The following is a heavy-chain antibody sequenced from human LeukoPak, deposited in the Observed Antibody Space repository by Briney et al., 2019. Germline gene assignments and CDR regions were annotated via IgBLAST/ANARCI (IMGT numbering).Heavy chain of an antibody. V-gene: IGHV3-23*01. CDR3: AKRLTASSTWTSLGP. D-gene: IGHD1-1*01. CDR2: IYGSGTTT. J-gene: IGHJ5*02. CDR1: GFTFSSYA. Sequence: GGSLRLSCAASGFTFSSYALNWVRQAPGKGLEWVSVIYGSGTTTYYADSVRGRFTISRDSSKSTMYLQMNSLRVEDTAVYYCAKRLTASSTWTSLGPWGQGTLVTVSS.